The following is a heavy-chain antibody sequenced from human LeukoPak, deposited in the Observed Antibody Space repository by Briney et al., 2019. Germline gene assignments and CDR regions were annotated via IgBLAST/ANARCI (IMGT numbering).Heavy chain of an antibody. D-gene: IGHD1-1*01. Sequence: SEALSLTCTVSGGSISSYYWSWIRQPPGKGLEWIGYIYYSGSTYYNPSLKSRVTISVDTSKNLFSLKLSSVTAADTAVYYCARVQRPLDGADYWGQGTLVTVSS. V-gene: IGHV4-59*01. J-gene: IGHJ4*02. CDR3: ARVQRPLDGADY. CDR1: GGSISSYY. CDR2: IYYSGST.